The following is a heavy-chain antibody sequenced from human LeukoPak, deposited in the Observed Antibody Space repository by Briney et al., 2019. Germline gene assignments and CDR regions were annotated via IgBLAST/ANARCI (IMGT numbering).Heavy chain of an antibody. Sequence: PSETLSLTCTVSGGSISSSSYYWGWIRRPPGKGLEWIGSIYYSGSTYYNPSLKSRVTISVDTSKNQFSLKLSSVTAADTAVYYCARICTNGVCYRGFDYWGQGTLVTVSS. J-gene: IGHJ4*02. D-gene: IGHD2-8*01. CDR2: IYYSGST. V-gene: IGHV4-39*01. CDR3: ARICTNGVCYRGFDY. CDR1: GGSISSSSYY.